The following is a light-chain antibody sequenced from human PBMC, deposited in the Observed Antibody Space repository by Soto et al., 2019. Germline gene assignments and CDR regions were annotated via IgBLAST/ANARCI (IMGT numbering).Light chain of an antibody. CDR2: EDS. V-gene: IGLV2-23*01. CDR1: SSDVGSYNL. J-gene: IGLJ3*02. Sequence: QSALTQPASVSGSPGQSITLSCTGTSSDVGSYNLVSWYQQHPGKAPKLMIYEDSKRPSGVSNRFFGSKSGNTASLTISGLQAEDEADYFCCSYARGSTLVFGGGTKLTVL. CDR3: CSYARGSTLV.